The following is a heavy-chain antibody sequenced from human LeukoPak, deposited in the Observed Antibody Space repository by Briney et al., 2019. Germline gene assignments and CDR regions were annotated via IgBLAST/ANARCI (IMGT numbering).Heavy chain of an antibody. CDR1: GGSFSGYY. J-gene: IGHJ4*02. Sequence: PSETLSPTCAVYGGSFSGYYWSWIRQPPGKGLEWIGEINHSGSTNYNPSLKSRVTISVDTSKNQFSLKLSSVTAADTAVYYCARGTTSCCLDYWGQGTLVTVSS. CDR2: INHSGST. CDR3: ARGTTSCCLDY. D-gene: IGHD2-2*01. V-gene: IGHV4-34*01.